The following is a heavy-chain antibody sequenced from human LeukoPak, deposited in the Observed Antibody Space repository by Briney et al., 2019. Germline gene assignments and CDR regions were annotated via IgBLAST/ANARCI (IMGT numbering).Heavy chain of an antibody. CDR1: GYTFTGYY. CDR2: INPNSGGT. CDR3: ARLGLAVAGTLGYFDY. D-gene: IGHD6-19*01. V-gene: IGHV1-2*02. Sequence: ASVKVSCRASGYTFTGYYMHWVRQAPGQGLEWMGWINPNSGGTNYAQKFQGRVTMTRDTSISTAYMELSSLRSEDTAVYYCARLGLAVAGTLGYFDYWGQGTLVTVSS. J-gene: IGHJ4*02.